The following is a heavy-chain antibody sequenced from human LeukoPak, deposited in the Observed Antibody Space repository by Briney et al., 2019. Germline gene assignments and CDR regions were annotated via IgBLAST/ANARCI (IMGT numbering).Heavy chain of an antibody. CDR2: ISSSSSYI. CDR1: GFTFSSYS. CDR3: ARDRDGSGSYYNVATGWFDP. V-gene: IGHV3-21*01. D-gene: IGHD3-10*01. J-gene: IGHJ5*02. Sequence: PEGSLRLSCAASGFTFSSYSMNWVRQAPGKGLEWVSSISSSSSYIYYADSVKGRFTISRDNAKNSLYLQMNSLRAEDTAVYYCARDRDGSGSYYNVATGWFDPWGQGTLVTVSS.